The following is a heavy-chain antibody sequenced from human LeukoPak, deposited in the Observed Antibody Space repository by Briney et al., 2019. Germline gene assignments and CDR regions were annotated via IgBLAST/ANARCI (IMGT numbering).Heavy chain of an antibody. D-gene: IGHD2-21*02. V-gene: IGHV3-30*18. CDR2: ISYDGSYK. CDR3: AKAMDAIVVVTVIQT. J-gene: IGHJ5*02. Sequence: GGSLRLSCVASGFTFSSYGMHWVRQAPGKGLEWVAVISYDGSYKYYADSVKGRFTISRDNSKNTLSLQMNSLRGEDTAVYYCAKAMDAIVVVTVIQTWGQGTLVTVSS. CDR1: GFTFSSYG.